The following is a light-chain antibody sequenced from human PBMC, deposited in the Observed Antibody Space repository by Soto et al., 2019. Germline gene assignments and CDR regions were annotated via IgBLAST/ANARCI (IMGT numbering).Light chain of an antibody. J-gene: IGKJ5*01. V-gene: IGKV3-20*01. CDR2: GTS. Sequence: EIVMTQSPVTLSVSPGERATLSCRASQNISRSLAWYQQKPGQGPSLLIYGTSTRAGGVPDRFSGSGSGTDFTLTISRLEPEDFAVYYCQQYGSSGTFGQGTRLEIK. CDR1: QNISRS. CDR3: QQYGSSGT.